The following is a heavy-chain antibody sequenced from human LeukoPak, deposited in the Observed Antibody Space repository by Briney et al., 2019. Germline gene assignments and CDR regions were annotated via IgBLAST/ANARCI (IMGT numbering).Heavy chain of an antibody. CDR2: ISGSGAST. V-gene: IGHV3-23*01. CDR1: GFSFNGYA. D-gene: IGHD3-10*01. Sequence: GGSLRLSCAASGFSFNGYAISWVRQAPGKGLEWVSSISGSGASTFYADSVKGRFTLSKDTSSNTLFLQMNSLRAEDTAVYYCAKGSRGYTHYYLDSWGQGTHVTVS. CDR3: AKGSRGYTHYYLDS. J-gene: IGHJ4*02.